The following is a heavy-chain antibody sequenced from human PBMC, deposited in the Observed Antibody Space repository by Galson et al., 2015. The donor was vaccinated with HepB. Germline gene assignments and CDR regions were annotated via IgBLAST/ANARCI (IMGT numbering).Heavy chain of an antibody. CDR2: INPSGGST. CDR3: AREVSKVIPTEGLKNWFAP. D-gene: IGHD2-21*01. CDR1: GYTFTSYY. V-gene: IGHV1-46*01. J-gene: IGHJ5*02. Sequence: SVKVSCKASGYTFTSYYMHWVRQAPGQGLEWMGIINPSGGSTSYAQKFQGRVTMTRDTSTSTVYMELSSLRSEDTAVYYCAREVSKVIPTEGLKNWFAPWAQGTLVPVS.